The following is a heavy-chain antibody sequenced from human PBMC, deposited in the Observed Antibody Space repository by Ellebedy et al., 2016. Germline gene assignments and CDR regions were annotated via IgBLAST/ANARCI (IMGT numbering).Heavy chain of an antibody. CDR3: ATDGPLVRGIHYYFDS. Sequence: GGSLRLSCAASGFAFSTYAMHWVRRAPGKGLEWVAVISYDDTHKYYADSVKGRFSISRDNSNNTLYLQLNSLRTEDTAVYYCATDGPLVRGIHYYFDSWGQGALVTVSS. J-gene: IGHJ4*02. V-gene: IGHV3-30*04. D-gene: IGHD3-10*01. CDR2: ISYDDTHK. CDR1: GFAFSTYA.